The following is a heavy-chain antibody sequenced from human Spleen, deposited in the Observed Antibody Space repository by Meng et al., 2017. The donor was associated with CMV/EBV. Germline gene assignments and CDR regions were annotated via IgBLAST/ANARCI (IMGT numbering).Heavy chain of an antibody. Sequence: GGSLRLSCRGSGFTFGDYPMSWVRQAPGKGLEWVGFIRTEGYDGTTEYAASVKGRFSISRDDPEKIAYLQMNSLKTEDTAVYYCTTVPAAMGDAFDIWGQGTMVTVSS. D-gene: IGHD2-2*01. V-gene: IGHV3-49*04. J-gene: IGHJ3*02. CDR3: TTVPAAMGDAFDI. CDR1: GFTFGDYP. CDR2: IRTEGYDGTT.